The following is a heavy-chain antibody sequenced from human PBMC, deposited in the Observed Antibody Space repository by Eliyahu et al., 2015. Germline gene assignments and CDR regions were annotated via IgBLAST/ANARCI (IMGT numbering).Heavy chain of an antibody. V-gene: IGHV3-21*01. D-gene: IGHD6-19*01. J-gene: IGHJ4*02. CDR3: ARDSHIEGWLVLDY. CDR1: GFTXSSXS. Sequence: EVQLVESGGGLVXPGGSLXXSCAASGFTXSSXSMNWVRQAPGKGLEWVSSISSSSSYIYYADSVKGRFTISRDNAKNSLYLQMNSLRAEDTAVYYCARDSHIEGWLVLDYWGQGTLVTVSS. CDR2: ISSSSSYI.